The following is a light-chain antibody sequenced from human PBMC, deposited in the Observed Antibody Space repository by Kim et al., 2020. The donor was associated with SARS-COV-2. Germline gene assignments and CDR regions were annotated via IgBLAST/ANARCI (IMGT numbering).Light chain of an antibody. Sequence: PVVIACMSSQRRGSRDGKTFLDCCQQRPGRVPRRLTYKVSNRDSGGPDTFSGSGSGTDVALKTRRVEAEDVGVDYCRQSIHWPRTFGEGSKVYIK. CDR1: QRRGSRDGKTF. CDR3: RQSIHWPRT. CDR2: KVS. J-gene: IGKJ1*01. V-gene: IGKV2-30*01.